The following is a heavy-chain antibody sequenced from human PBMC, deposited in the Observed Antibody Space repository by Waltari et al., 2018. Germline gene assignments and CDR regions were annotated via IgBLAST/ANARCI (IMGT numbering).Heavy chain of an antibody. J-gene: IGHJ4*02. CDR3: TRALRAWELQSEY. CDR1: GFTFRSYE. Sequence: EVQLVASGGDMVQPGGSLRLSCAASGFTFRSYEMNWVRQAPGKGLEGVSYISSSGSTIYYADSVKGRFTVSRDNAKNSLYLKMNSLRAEDTAVYYCTRALRAWELQSEYWGQGTLVTVAS. D-gene: IGHD1-7*01. V-gene: IGHV3-48*03. CDR2: ISSSGSTI.